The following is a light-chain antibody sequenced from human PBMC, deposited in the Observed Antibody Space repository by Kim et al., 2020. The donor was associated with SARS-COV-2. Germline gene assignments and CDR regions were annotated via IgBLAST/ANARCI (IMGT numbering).Light chain of an antibody. CDR1: QGIGSS. V-gene: IGKV1-12*01. J-gene: IGKJ1*01. CDR2: SAS. CDR3: QQADSFPRT. Sequence: DIQMTQSPSSVSASVGDRVTITCRASQGIGSSLGWYQHKPGKAPNLLIHSASSLFSGVPSRFSGSGSGTHFTLTITGLQPEDFATYFCQQADSFPRTLGQGTKVDIK.